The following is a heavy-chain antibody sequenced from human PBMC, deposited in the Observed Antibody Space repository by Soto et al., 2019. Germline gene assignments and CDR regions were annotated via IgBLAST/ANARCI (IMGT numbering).Heavy chain of an antibody. CDR3: ARPLFGGGNWFDP. D-gene: IGHD3-10*01. Sequence: PETLSLTCTVSGGSISSYYWSWIRQPPGKGLEWIGYIYYSGSTNYNPSLKSRVTISVDTSKNQFSLKLSSVTAADTAVYYCARPLFGGGNWFDPSGQGTLVTLS. CDR1: GGSISSYY. V-gene: IGHV4-59*01. CDR2: IYYSGST. J-gene: IGHJ5*02.